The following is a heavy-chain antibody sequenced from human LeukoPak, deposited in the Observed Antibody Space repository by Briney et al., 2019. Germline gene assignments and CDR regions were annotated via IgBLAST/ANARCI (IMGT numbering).Heavy chain of an antibody. V-gene: IGHV4-4*07. J-gene: IGHJ5*02. CDR2: MSASGPT. D-gene: IGHD2-15*01. Sequence: SETLSLTCTVSGDSVSSAYWSWVRLSAGQGLEWIGRMSASGPTSYNPSLESRVTMSVDTSKNQFSLKVTSVTAADTAVYYCARGVRYCSGANCYRWFDPWGQGTLVTVSS. CDR3: ARGVRYCSGANCYRWFDP. CDR1: GDSVSSAY.